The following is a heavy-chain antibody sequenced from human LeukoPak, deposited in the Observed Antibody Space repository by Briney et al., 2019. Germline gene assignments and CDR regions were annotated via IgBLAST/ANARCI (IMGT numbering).Heavy chain of an antibody. D-gene: IGHD1-26*01. V-gene: IGHV3-23*01. J-gene: IGHJ4*02. CDR3: AKRIVGAIRGYFHS. Sequence: GGSLRLSCAPSGYTFSSYSMTWVLQAPVNGLECVSGVSSSGDSTYYADSVKGRFTISRDNSKNTLYLHMNSLRAEDTAVFYCAKRIVGAIRGYFHSWGQGTLVTVSS. CDR1: GYTFSSYS. CDR2: VSSSGDST.